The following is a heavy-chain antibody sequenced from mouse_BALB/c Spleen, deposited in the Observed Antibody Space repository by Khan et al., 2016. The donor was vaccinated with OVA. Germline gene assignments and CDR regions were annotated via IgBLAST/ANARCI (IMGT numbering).Heavy chain of an antibody. V-gene: IGHV1-77*01. CDR1: GYTFTDYY. D-gene: IGHD1-2*01. Sequence: VQLQQSGAELARPGASVKLSCKASGYTFTDYYINWVKQRTGQGLEWIGEISPGSGDTYYNERFKGKATLTADKSSSTASIQLRSLTSEASSVYFCARRNYFGYTCAYWGQGTLVTVSA. J-gene: IGHJ3*01. CDR2: ISPGSGDT. CDR3: ARRNYFGYTCAY.